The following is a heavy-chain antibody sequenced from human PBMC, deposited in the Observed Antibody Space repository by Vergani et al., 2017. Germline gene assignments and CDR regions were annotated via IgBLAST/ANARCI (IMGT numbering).Heavy chain of an antibody. Sequence: QLQLQESGPGLVKPSETLSLTCTVSGGSISSSSYYWGWIRQPPGKGLEWIGSIYYSGSTYYNPSLKSRVTISVDTSKNQFSLKLISVTAADTAVYYCARSNYDFWSGSVINWFDPWGQGTLVTVSS. CDR1: GGSISSSSYY. CDR3: ARSNYDFWSGSVINWFDP. V-gene: IGHV4-39*01. J-gene: IGHJ5*02. CDR2: IYYSGST. D-gene: IGHD3-3*01.